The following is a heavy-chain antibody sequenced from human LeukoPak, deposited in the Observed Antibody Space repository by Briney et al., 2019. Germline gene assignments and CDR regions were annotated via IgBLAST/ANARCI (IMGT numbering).Heavy chain of an antibody. CDR2: ISGSGGST. D-gene: IGHD4/OR15-4a*01. CDR1: GFTFSSYA. V-gene: IGHV3-23*01. CDR3: ARRAGAYSHPYGY. Sequence: GGSLRLSCAASGFTFSSYAMSWVRQAPGKGLEWVSAISGSGGSTYYADSVKGRFTISRDNSNNTLYLQMNSLRAEDTAVYYCARRAGAYSHPYGYWGQGTLVTVSS. J-gene: IGHJ4*02.